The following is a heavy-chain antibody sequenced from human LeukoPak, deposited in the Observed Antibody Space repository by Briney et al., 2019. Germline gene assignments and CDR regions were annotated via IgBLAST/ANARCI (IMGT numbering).Heavy chain of an antibody. CDR2: ISYDGSNK. Sequence: GGSLRLSCAASGFTFSSYGMHWVRQAPGKGLEWVAVISYDGSNKYYADSVKGRFTISRDNSKNTLYLQMNSLRAKDTAVYYCAKDPLYRSGWYPPVDYYYGMDVWGQGTTVTVSS. CDR1: GFTFSSYG. D-gene: IGHD6-19*01. J-gene: IGHJ6*02. CDR3: AKDPLYRSGWYPPVDYYYGMDV. V-gene: IGHV3-30*18.